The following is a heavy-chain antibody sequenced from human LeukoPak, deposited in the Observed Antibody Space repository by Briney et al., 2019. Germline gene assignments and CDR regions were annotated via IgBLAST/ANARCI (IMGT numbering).Heavy chain of an antibody. J-gene: IGHJ4*02. CDR3: ARGNDLDY. CDR2: ISSGSSYI. V-gene: IGHV3-21*01. D-gene: IGHD1-1*01. CDR1: GFTFSTYT. Sequence: KPGGSLRPSCAASGFTFSTYTMNWVRQAPGKGLEWVSSISSGSSYIYYADSVKGRFTISRDNAKNSLYLQMNSLRAEDTAVYYCARGNDLDYWGQGTLVTVSS.